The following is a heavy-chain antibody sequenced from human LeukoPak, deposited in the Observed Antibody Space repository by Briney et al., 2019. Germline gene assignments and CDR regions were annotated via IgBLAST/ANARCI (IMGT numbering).Heavy chain of an antibody. Sequence: SETLSLTCAVSGYSISSGYYRVWIRQPPGKGLEWIGSIYHSGSTYYNPSLKSRVTISVDTSKNQFSLKLSSVTAADTAVYYCARVAAAGMRGIDYWGQGTLVTVSS. CDR1: GYSISSGYY. CDR3: ARVAAAGMRGIDY. D-gene: IGHD6-13*01. V-gene: IGHV4-38-2*01. J-gene: IGHJ4*02. CDR2: IYHSGST.